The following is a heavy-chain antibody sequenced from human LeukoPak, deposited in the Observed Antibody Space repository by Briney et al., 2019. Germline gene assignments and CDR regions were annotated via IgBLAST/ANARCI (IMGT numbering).Heavy chain of an antibody. J-gene: IGHJ4*02. D-gene: IGHD2-8*01. V-gene: IGHV4-4*02. Sequence: PSGTLSHTCGVSGGSISNTNWWSWVRQPPGQGLEWIGEISLTGLTHYNPSLESRVTVSLDKSKNHLSLNLTSVTAADTAVYYCSRENGAFSPFGYWGQGTLVTVLS. CDR3: SRENGAFSPFGY. CDR2: ISLTGLT. CDR1: GGSISNTNW.